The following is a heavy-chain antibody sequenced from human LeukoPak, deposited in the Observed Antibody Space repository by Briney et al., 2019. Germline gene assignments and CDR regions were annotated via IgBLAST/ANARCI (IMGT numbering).Heavy chain of an antibody. CDR1: GGSISSGSYY. Sequence: SQTPSLTCTVSGGSISSGSYYWSWIRQPAGKGLEWIGRIYTSGSTNYNPSLKSRVTISVDTSKNQFSLKLSSVTAADTAVYYCARAIVVVPAAIRSTSEYYYYMDVWGKGPRSPSP. J-gene: IGHJ6*03. CDR2: IYTSGST. D-gene: IGHD2-2*02. V-gene: IGHV4-61*02. CDR3: ARAIVVVPAAIRSTSEYYYYMDV.